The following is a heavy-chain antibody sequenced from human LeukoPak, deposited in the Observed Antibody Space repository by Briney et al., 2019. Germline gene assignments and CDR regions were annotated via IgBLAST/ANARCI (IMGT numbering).Heavy chain of an antibody. CDR3: AREAGYCSSTSCDPEDY. D-gene: IGHD2-2*01. J-gene: IGHJ4*02. V-gene: IGHV1-69*13. CDR2: IIPIFGTA. Sequence: ASVKVSCKASGGTFSSYAISWVRQAPGQGLEWMGGIIPIFGTANYAQKFQGRVTITADESTSTAYMELSSLRSEDTAVYYCAREAGYCSSTSCDPEDYWGQGTLVTVSS. CDR1: GGTFSSYA.